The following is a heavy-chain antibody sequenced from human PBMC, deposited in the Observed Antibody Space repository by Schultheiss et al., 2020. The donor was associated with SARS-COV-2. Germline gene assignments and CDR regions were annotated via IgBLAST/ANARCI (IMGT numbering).Heavy chain of an antibody. D-gene: IGHD3-22*01. CDR1: GGSISSYY. J-gene: IGHJ5*02. CDR2: IYYSGST. Sequence: SETLSLTCTVSGGSISSYYWSWIRQPPGKGLEWIGYIYYSGSTNYNPSLKSRVTISVDTSKNQFSLKLSSVTAADTAVYYCARGGDYYDSSGYPPFDPWGQGTLVTVSS. V-gene: IGHV4-59*01. CDR3: ARGGDYYDSSGYPPFDP.